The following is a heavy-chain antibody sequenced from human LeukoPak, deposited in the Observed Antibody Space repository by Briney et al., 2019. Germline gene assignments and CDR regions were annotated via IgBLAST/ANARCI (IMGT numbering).Heavy chain of an antibody. J-gene: IGHJ5*02. V-gene: IGHV4-59*08. CDR2: IYYSGST. CDR1: GGSISSYY. D-gene: IGHD3-10*01. Sequence: ASETLSLTCTVSGGSISSYYWSWIRQPPGKGLEWIGYIYYSGSTNYNPSLKSRVTISVDTSKNQFSLKLSSVTAADTAVYYCARHLTRSMVRGVIPWFDPWGQGTLVTVSS. CDR3: ARHLTRSMVRGVIPWFDP.